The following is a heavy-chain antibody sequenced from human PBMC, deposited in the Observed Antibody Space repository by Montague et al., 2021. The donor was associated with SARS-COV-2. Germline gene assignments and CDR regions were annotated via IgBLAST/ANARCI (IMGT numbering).Heavy chain of an antibody. Sequence: SETLSLTCSVYGGSFSDYYWTWIRQPPGKGLEWIGETTLRASANYNPSLKSRVSLPVDTSKNQLSLKLTSVTAADTGVYYCARGHVTVFGVLIMLPAAGPFDIWGRGTMVAVSS. J-gene: IGHJ3*02. V-gene: IGHV4-34*01. D-gene: IGHD3-3*01. CDR2: TTLRASA. CDR3: ARGHVTVFGVLIMLPAAGPFDI. CDR1: GGSFSDYY.